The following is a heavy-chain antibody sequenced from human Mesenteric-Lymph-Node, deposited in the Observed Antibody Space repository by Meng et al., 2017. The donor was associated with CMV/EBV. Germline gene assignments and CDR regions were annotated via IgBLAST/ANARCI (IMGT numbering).Heavy chain of an antibody. V-gene: IGHV3-30-3*01. CDR3: ARGYSALDY. CDR2: ISYDGSNK. J-gene: IGHJ4*02. CDR1: GFTFSSYA. D-gene: IGHD5-12*01. Sequence: LSCAACGFTFSSYAMHWVRQAPGKGLEWVAVISYDGSNKYYADSVKGRFTISRDNSKNTLYLQMNSLRAEDTAVYYCARGYSALDYWGQGTLVTVSS.